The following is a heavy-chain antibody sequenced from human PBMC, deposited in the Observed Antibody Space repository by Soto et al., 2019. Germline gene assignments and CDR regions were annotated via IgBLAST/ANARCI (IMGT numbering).Heavy chain of an antibody. CDR2: ISYDGSNK. D-gene: IGHD6-19*01. V-gene: IGHV3-30*18. CDR1: GFTFSSYG. J-gene: IGHJ2*01. CDR3: AKEGQWLSGPWNWYFDL. Sequence: QVQLVESGGGVVQPGRSLRLSCAASGFTFSSYGMHWVRQAPGKGLEWVAVISYDGSNKYYADSVKGRFTISRDNSKNTLYLQMNSLRAEDTAVYYCAKEGQWLSGPWNWYFDLWGRGTLVTVSS.